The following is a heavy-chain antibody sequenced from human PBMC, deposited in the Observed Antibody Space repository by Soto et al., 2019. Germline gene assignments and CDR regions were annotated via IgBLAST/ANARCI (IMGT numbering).Heavy chain of an antibody. CDR3: AKGFLEWLFLNWFDP. CDR2: ISGSGGST. V-gene: IGHV3-23*01. J-gene: IGHJ5*02. CDR1: GFTFSRDA. Sequence: GGSLRLSCAASGFTFSRDAMSWVRQAPGKGLEWVSAISGSGGSTYYADSVKGRFTISRDNSKNTLYLQMNSLRAEDTAVYYCAKGFLEWLFLNWFDPWGQGTLVTVSS. D-gene: IGHD3-3*01.